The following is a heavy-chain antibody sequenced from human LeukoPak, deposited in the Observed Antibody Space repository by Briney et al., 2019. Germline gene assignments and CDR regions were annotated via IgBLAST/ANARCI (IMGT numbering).Heavy chain of an antibody. CDR3: AKGDCGGDCYGSDYFDY. D-gene: IGHD2-21*02. V-gene: IGHV3-30*02. CDR1: GFTFSSYG. CDR2: IWFDASNK. Sequence: GGSLRLSCAASGFTFSSYGMHWVRQAPGKGLEWVASIWFDASNKYYADSVKGRFTISRDNSKNTLYLQMNSLRPEDTAVYYCAKGDCGGDCYGSDYFDYWGQGTLVTVSS. J-gene: IGHJ4*02.